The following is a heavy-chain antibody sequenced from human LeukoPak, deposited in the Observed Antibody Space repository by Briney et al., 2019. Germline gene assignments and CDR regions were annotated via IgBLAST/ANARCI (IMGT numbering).Heavy chain of an antibody. CDR3: ARIVSGKGWSSDI. D-gene: IGHD2-15*01. J-gene: IGHJ3*02. CDR1: GGSISSSNW. Sequence: KTSETLSLTCAVSGGSISSSNWWSWVRQPPGKGLEWIGEIYHSGSTNYNPSLKSRVTISVDKSKNQFSLKLSSVTAADTAVYYCARIVSGKGWSSDIWGQGTMVTVSS. CDR2: IYHSGST. V-gene: IGHV4-4*02.